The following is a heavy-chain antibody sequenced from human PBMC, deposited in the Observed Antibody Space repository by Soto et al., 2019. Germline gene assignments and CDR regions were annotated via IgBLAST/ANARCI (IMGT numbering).Heavy chain of an antibody. V-gene: IGHV4-31*03. CDR1: GGSISSGGYY. CDR2: IYYSGST. D-gene: IGHD4-17*01. Sequence: SETLSLTCTVSGGSISSGGYYWSWIRQHPGKGLEWIGYIYYSGSTYYNPSLKSRVTISVDTSKNQFSLKLSSVTAADTAVYYCARLLRSYGDYSFIEYWGQGTLVTVPS. CDR3: ARLLRSYGDYSFIEY. J-gene: IGHJ4*02.